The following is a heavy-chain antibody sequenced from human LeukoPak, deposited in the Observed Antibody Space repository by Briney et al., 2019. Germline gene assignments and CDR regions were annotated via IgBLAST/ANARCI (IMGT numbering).Heavy chain of an antibody. CDR2: TNEAEGDK. V-gene: IGHV3-7*01. CDR3: GRARGAYSTSWIDY. Sequence: PGGSLRLSCAASGFTFSDFWMSWVRQAPGKGLESVASTNEAEGDKLYVDSVKGRFTISRDNSKNTLYLQMNSLRAEDTAVYFCGRARGAYSTSWIDYWGQGTLVTVSS. CDR1: GFTFSDFW. J-gene: IGHJ4*02. D-gene: IGHD6-13*01.